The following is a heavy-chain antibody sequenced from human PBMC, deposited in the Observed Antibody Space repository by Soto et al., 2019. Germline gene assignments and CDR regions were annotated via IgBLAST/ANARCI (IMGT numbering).Heavy chain of an antibody. V-gene: IGHV1-2*02. CDR1: GYTFTAYY. J-gene: IGHJ5*01. D-gene: IGHD6-19*01. CDR3: ARGSAVGGNWFDS. Sequence: QVQLVQSGAEVKKPGASVKVSCKASGYTFTAYYVHWVRQAPGQGLECMGWINTNSGDTGYIQKFQGRVTMTRDTSISTVYMELSSLRSDDTAMYYCARGSAVGGNWFDSWGQGTLVTVSS. CDR2: INTNSGDT.